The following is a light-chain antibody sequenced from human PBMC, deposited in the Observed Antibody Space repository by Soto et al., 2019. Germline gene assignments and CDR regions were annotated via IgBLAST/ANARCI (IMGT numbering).Light chain of an antibody. CDR1: SSDVGGYNY. CDR2: DVS. Sequence: QSALTQPASVSGSPGQSITISCTGTSSDVGGYNYVSWYQQYPGKARKLMIYDVSNRPSGVSNRFSGSKSGNTASLTISGLQAEDEADYYCSSYTSSSTYVVFGGGTKLTVL. J-gene: IGLJ2*01. CDR3: SSYTSSSTYVV. V-gene: IGLV2-14*01.